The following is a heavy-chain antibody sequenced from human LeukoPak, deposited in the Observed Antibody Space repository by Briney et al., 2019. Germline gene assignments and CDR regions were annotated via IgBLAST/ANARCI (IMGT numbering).Heavy chain of an antibody. CDR3: AHSQRLRYFDWPADY. CDR2: IYWNDDK. V-gene: IGHV2-5*01. D-gene: IGHD3-9*01. J-gene: IGHJ4*02. CDR1: GFSLSTSGVG. Sequence: SGPTLVKPTQTLTLTCTFSGFSLSTSGVGVGWIRQPPGKALEWLALIYWNDDKRYSPSLKSRLTITKDTSKNQVVLTMTNMDPVGTATYYCAHSQRLRYFDWPADYWGQGTLVTVSS.